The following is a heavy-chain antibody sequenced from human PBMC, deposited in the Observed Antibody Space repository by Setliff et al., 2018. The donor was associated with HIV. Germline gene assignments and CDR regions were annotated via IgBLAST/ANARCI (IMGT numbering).Heavy chain of an antibody. V-gene: IGHV4-61*09. CDR3: ARDRGGAAAGGYYYMDV. D-gene: IGHD6-13*01. Sequence: SETLSLTCNVSGGSISSGGYYWSWIRQPAVKGLEWIGHIYTSGSTNYNPSLKSRVTISIDTSKNQFSLKLSSVTAADTAVYYCARDRGGAAAGGYYYMDVWGKGTTVTV. CDR2: IYTSGST. J-gene: IGHJ6*03. CDR1: GGSISSGGYY.